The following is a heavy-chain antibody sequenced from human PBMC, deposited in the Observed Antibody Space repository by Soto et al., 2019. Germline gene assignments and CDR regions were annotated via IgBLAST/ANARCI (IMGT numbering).Heavy chain of an antibody. CDR1: GYSFTSYW. J-gene: IGHJ5*02. Sequence: GESLKISCKGSGYSFTSYWISRVRQMPGKGLEWMGRIDPSDSYTNYSPSFQGHATISADKSISTAYLQWSSLKASDTAMYYCASLYYYDSSGQFPWGQGTLVTVSS. CDR2: IDPSDSYT. D-gene: IGHD3-22*01. V-gene: IGHV5-10-1*01. CDR3: ASLYYYDSSGQFP.